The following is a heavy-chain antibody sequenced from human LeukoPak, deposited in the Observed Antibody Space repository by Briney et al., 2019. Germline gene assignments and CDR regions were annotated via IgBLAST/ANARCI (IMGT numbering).Heavy chain of an antibody. CDR2: IYHSGST. D-gene: IGHD2/OR15-2a*01. J-gene: IGHJ3*02. V-gene: IGHV4-4*02. CDR3: ARAPFLASDAFDI. Sequence: SGTLSLTCAVSGGSIGSSNWWSWVRQPPGKGLEWIGEIYHSGSTNYNPSLKSRVTISVDKSKNQFSLKLSSVTAADTAVYYCARAPFLASDAFDIWGQGTMVTVSS. CDR1: GGSIGSSNW.